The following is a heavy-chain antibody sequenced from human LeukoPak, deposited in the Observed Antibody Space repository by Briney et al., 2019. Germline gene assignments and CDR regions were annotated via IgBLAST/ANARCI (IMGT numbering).Heavy chain of an antibody. J-gene: IGHJ4*02. CDR1: GIVFRNAW. V-gene: IGHV3-30-3*01. D-gene: IGHD6-13*01. CDR2: ISYDESNK. Sequence: GGSLRLSCVVSGIVFRNAWMNWVRQAPGKGLEWVAVISYDESNKYYADSVKGRFTISRDNSKNTPYLQMNSLRAEDTAVYYCARSPSSWNEFDYWGQGTLVTVSS. CDR3: ARSPSSWNEFDY.